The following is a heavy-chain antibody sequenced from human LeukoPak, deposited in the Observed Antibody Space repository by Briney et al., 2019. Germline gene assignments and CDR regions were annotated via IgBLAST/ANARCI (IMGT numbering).Heavy chain of an antibody. V-gene: IGHV3-23*01. J-gene: IGHJ5*02. D-gene: IGHD4/OR15-4a*01. CDR1: GFTFSTNA. CDR2: ILGSGVAT. Sequence: QSGGSLRLPCAASGFTFSTNAMSWVRQAPGKGLEWVSGILGSGVATFYADSVKGWFTISRDNSKNTLYLQMDSLRAEDTAVYYCAKAKYDYGDPVGWFDPWGQGTLVTVSS. CDR3: AKAKYDYGDPVGWFDP.